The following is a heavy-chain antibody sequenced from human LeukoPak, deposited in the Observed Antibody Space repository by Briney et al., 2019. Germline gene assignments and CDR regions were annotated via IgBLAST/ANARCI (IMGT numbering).Heavy chain of an antibody. D-gene: IGHD6-19*01. CDR1: GFIFGDYG. CDR2: ISWNSGTI. J-gene: IGHJ4*02. CDR3: AKDTVSSVWYATRELDS. Sequence: GGSLRLSCAASGFIFGDYGMHWVRQAPGKGLEWVSGISWNSGTIDYADSVKGRFTISRDNAKNSLYLQMDSLKPEDTALYYCAKDTVSSVWYATRELDSWGQGTLVTVSS. V-gene: IGHV3-9*01.